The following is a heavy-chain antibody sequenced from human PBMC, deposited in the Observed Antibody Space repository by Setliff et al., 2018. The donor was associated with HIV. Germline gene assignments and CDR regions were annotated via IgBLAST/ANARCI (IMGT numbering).Heavy chain of an antibody. J-gene: IGHJ4*02. CDR3: VRHGNQWLVTVDY. D-gene: IGHD6-19*01. CDR1: GDSIKKRY. Sequence: PSETLSLTCNVSGDSIKKRYWTWVRQSPGKGLEWIGSIYPSGSAFYNPSLKSPVTMSVDTSRNQFSLKLSSVTAADTAIYYCVRHGNQWLVTVDYWGQGTLVTVSS. CDR2: IYPSGSA. V-gene: IGHV4-59*04.